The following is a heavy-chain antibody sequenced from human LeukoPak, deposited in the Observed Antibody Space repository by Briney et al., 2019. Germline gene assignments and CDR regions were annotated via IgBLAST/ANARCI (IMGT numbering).Heavy chain of an antibody. D-gene: IGHD1/OR15-1a*01. J-gene: IGHJ4*02. CDR1: GYSFTTYW. Sequence: GESLKISCKNSGYSFTTYWIGWVRQMPGKGLEWMGIIYPGDSDTRYSPSFQGQVTISADKSISTAYLQWSSLKASGTAMYYCASSQSQTRFDYWGQGTLVTASS. CDR3: ASSQSQTRFDY. V-gene: IGHV5-51*01. CDR2: IYPGDSDT.